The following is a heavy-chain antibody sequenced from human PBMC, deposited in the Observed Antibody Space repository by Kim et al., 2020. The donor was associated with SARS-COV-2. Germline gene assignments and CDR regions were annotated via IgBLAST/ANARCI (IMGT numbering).Heavy chain of an antibody. CDR1: GFTFSSYA. CDR2: ISGSGGST. D-gene: IGHD3-3*01. CDR3: AKWMNWGGYIADY. Sequence: GGSLRLSCAASGFTFSSYAMSWVRQAPGKGLEWVSAISGSGGSTHYADSVKGRFTISRDNAKNTLYLQMNSLRAEDTAVYYCAKWMNWGGYIADYWGQGTLVTVSS. J-gene: IGHJ4*02. V-gene: IGHV3-23*01.